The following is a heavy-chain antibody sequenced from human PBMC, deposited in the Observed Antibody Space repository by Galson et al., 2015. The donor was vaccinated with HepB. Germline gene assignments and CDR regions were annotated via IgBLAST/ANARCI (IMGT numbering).Heavy chain of an antibody. J-gene: IGHJ4*02. CDR3: ARLRWGSYGGNWGFDY. V-gene: IGHV4-59*08. Sequence: SETLSLTCTVSGGSISSYYWSWIRQPPGKGLEWIGYIYYSGSTNYNPSLKSRVTISVDTSKNQFSLKLSSVTAADTAVYYCARLRWGSYGGNWGFDYWGQGTLVTVSS. CDR2: IYYSGST. D-gene: IGHD4-23*01. CDR1: GGSISSYY.